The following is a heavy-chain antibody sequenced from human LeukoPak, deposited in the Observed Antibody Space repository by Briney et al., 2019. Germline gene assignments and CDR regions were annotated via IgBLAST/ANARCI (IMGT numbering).Heavy chain of an antibody. Sequence: PGGSLRLSSAASGFTFSSCAMSWVRQAPGKGLEWVSSIRGGGVNIQYAVSVKGRFTISRDNSNNTLHLQMNSLRVEDTAVYYCAKEFFGSGNYFNGVFDSWGQGALVTVSS. CDR2: IRGGGVNI. CDR1: GFTFSSCA. J-gene: IGHJ4*02. CDR3: AKEFFGSGNYFNGVFDS. V-gene: IGHV3-23*01. D-gene: IGHD3-10*01.